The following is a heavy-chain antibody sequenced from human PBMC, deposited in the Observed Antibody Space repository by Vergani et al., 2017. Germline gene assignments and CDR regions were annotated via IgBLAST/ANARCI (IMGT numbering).Heavy chain of an antibody. CDR3: AKDRGPFYDILTGYLVKNWFDP. CDR2: IYSGGST. Sequence: EVQLVESGGGLVQPGGSLRLSCAASGFTVSSNYMSWVRQAPGKGLEWVSVIYSGGSTYYADSVKGRFTISRDNSKNTLYLQMNSLRAEDTAVYSCAKDRGPFYDILTGYLVKNWFDPWGQGTLVTVSS. D-gene: IGHD3-9*01. J-gene: IGHJ5*02. CDR1: GFTVSSNY. V-gene: IGHV3-66*01.